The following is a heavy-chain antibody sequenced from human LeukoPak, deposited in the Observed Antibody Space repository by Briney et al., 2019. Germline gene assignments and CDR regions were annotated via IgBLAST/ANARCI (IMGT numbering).Heavy chain of an antibody. CDR1: GGSISSGGYS. CDR3: ARDLGSTFDY. V-gene: IGHV4-30-2*01. J-gene: IGHJ4*02. CDR2: IYHSGST. Sequence: PSETLSLTCAVSGGSISSGGYSWSWIRQPPEKGLEWIGYIYHSGSTYYNPSLKSRVTISVDRSKNQFSLKLSSVTAADTAVYYCARDLGSTFDYWGQGTLVTVSS. D-gene: IGHD1-1*01.